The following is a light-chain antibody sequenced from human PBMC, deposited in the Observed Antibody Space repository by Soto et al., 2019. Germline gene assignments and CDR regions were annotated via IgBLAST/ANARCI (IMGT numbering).Light chain of an antibody. V-gene: IGKV2-28*01. CDR2: AGS. J-gene: IGKJ3*01. Sequence: EIVMTQSPLSLPVTPGEPASISCKSSQSLLHSNGYNYLDWYLQKPGQSPQLLIYAGSNRSSGVPDRFSGSGSCTDFTLKISRVEAEDVAVYYCMQALQAPFTFGPGTKVDIK. CDR3: MQALQAPFT. CDR1: QSLLHSNGYNY.